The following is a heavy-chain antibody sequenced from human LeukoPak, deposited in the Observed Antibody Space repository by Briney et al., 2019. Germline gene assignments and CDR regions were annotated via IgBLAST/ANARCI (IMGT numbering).Heavy chain of an antibody. V-gene: IGHV3-23*01. D-gene: IGHD1-1*01. J-gene: IGHJ4*02. CDR2: ISDDGGDT. CDR3: GRDWKLDY. Sequence: GGSLRLSCAASGFTFRNYAMSWVRQAPGKGLEWVSAISDDGGDTKYAESVKGRFTISRDNSRNRLYLQMNSLRVEDTAIYYCGRDWKLDYWGQGILVTVSS. CDR1: GFTFRNYA.